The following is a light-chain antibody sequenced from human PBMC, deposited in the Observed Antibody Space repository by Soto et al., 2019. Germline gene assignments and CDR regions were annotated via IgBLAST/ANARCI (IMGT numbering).Light chain of an antibody. CDR2: DVS. CDR1: SSDVGTYNY. Sequence: QSALTQPASVSGSPGQSITISCTGASSDVGTYNYVSWYQQHPGKAPKLMIYDVSNRPSGVSDRFSGSKSGNTASLTISGLQADDEADYYCSSYTSSSTSVVFGGGTKVTVL. J-gene: IGLJ2*01. V-gene: IGLV2-14*01. CDR3: SSYTSSSTSVV.